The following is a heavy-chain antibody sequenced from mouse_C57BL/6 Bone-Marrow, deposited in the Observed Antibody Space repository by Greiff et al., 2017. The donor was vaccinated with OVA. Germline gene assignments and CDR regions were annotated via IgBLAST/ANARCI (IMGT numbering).Heavy chain of an antibody. CDR3: TRGYYFDY. V-gene: IGHV1-4*01. Sequence: VQLVESGAELARPGASVKMSCKASGYTFTSHTIHWVKQRPGQGLEWIGYIDPTNDYTNYNQKFKGKATLTADKSSSTAYMQLSSLTSEDSAVYYCTRGYYFDYWGQGTTLTVSS. J-gene: IGHJ2*01. CDR2: IDPTNDYT. CDR1: GYTFTSHT.